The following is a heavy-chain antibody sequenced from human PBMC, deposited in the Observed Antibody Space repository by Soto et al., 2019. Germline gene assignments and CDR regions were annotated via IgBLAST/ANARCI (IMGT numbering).Heavy chain of an antibody. CDR3: ARVRYCSDNSCYSWFDY. CDR1: GFTFSNYW. D-gene: IGHD2-15*01. CDR2: ISSDGSST. Sequence: HPGGSLRLSCVASGFTFSNYWMHWVRQAPGKGLEWVSRISSDGSSTTYADSVKGRFTISRDNAENSLHLQMNSLRAEDTAVYYCARVRYCSDNSCYSWFDYWGQGPLVTVS. V-gene: IGHV3-74*01. J-gene: IGHJ4*02.